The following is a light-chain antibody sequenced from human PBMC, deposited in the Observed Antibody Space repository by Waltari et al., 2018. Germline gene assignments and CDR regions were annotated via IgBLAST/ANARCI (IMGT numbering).Light chain of an antibody. CDR3: ASWDDSLNGHWV. Sequence: QSVLTQPPSASGTPGQWVTISCSGTSSNLGNNVVNWYQQVPGTAPKLLIYRNDLRPSGVPDLFSASKSGTSASLAISGLQSEDEAEYYCASWDDSLNGHWVFGGGTKVTVL. CDR1: SSNLGNNV. CDR2: RND. J-gene: IGLJ3*02. V-gene: IGLV1-44*01.